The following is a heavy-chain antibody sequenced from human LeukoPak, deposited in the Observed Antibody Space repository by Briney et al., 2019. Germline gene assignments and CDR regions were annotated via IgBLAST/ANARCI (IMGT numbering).Heavy chain of an antibody. CDR3: ARDRGYSYGYIDY. J-gene: IGHJ4*02. CDR2: IYYSGST. Sequence: KPSETLSLTCTVSGGSISSYYWSWIRQPPGKGLEWIGYIYYSGSTNYNPSLKSRVTISVDTSKNQFSLKLSSVTAADTAVYYCARDRGYSYGYIDYWGQGTLVTVSS. CDR1: GGSISSYY. D-gene: IGHD5-18*01. V-gene: IGHV4-59*12.